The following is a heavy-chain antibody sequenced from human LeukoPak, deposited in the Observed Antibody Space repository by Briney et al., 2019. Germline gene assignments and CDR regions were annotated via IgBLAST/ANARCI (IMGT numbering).Heavy chain of an antibody. Sequence: SETLSLTCSVSGGSISSGPYFWSWIRQSPGQGLEWIGYIHHGGTTYYNPSLKSRVTISVDTSKNQFSLKLNSVTAADTAVYYCARVLAVDTAMGNFDYWGQGTLVTVSS. CDR3: ARVLAVDTAMGNFDY. J-gene: IGHJ4*02. V-gene: IGHV4-30-2*06. CDR1: GGSISSGPYF. D-gene: IGHD5-18*01. CDR2: IHHGGTT.